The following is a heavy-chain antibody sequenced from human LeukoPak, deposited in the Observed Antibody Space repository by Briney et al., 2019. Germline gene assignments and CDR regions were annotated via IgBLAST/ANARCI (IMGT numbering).Heavy chain of an antibody. CDR1: GGSISSYY. V-gene: IGHV4-59*01. Sequence: SETLSLTCTVSGGSISSYYWSWIRQPPGKGLEWIGYIYYSGSTNYNPSLKSRVSVSVDTSKNQFSLKLSSVTAADTAVYYCARGRGGGGSSNNWFDPWGQGTLVTVSS. CDR2: IYYSGST. CDR3: ARGRGGGGSSNNWFDP. D-gene: IGHD2-15*01. J-gene: IGHJ5*02.